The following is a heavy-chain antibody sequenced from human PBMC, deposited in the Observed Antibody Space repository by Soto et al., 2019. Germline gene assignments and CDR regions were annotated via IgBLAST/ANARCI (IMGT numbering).Heavy chain of an antibody. V-gene: IGHV4-61*08. J-gene: IGHJ4*02. Sequence: ADTLSLTFPLSGGSISSDGYYWNWIRQHPGKGLEWILYIYYSGSTNYNPSLKSRVTISVDTSKNQFSLKLSSVTAADTAVYYCARAPEIAVAGTLGGFFDYWGQGTLVTVSS. CDR3: ARAPEIAVAGTLGGFFDY. CDR1: GGSISSDGYY. D-gene: IGHD6-19*01. CDR2: IYYSGST.